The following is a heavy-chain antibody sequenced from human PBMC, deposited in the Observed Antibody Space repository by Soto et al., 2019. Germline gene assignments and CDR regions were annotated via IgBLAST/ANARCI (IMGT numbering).Heavy chain of an antibody. CDR3: DRETIAAMETKWFDP. Sequence: PGGSLRLSCAASGFTFSDHYMDWVRQAPGEGLEWVGRTRNKANSYTTEYAASVKGRFTISRDDSKNSLYLQMNSLKTEDTAVYYCDRETIAAMETKWFDPWGQGTLVTVSS. CDR2: TRNKANSYTT. J-gene: IGHJ5*02. CDR1: GFTFSDHY. D-gene: IGHD6-13*01. V-gene: IGHV3-72*01.